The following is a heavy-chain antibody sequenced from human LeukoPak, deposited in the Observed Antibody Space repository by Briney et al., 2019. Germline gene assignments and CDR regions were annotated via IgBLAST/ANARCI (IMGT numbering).Heavy chain of an antibody. CDR2: IDWDNDK. CDR3: ARTTGSTSFNFDY. CDR1: GFSLSTSGVC. D-gene: IGHD2-2*01. J-gene: IGHJ4*02. V-gene: IGHV2-70*11. Sequence: SGPALVKPTETLTLTCTFSGFSLSTSGVCVSWIRQPPGKALEWLARIDWDNDKYYSTSLKTRLTISKDTSKNQVVLTMTNMDPVDTATYYCARTTGSTSFNFDYWGQGTLVTVSS.